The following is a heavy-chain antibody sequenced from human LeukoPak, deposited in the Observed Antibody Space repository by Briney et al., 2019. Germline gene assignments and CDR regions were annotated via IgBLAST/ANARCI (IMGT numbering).Heavy chain of an antibody. CDR2: ISYDGSNK. Sequence: PGGSLRLSCAASGFTFSSYAMHWVRQAPGKGLEWVAVISYDGSNKYYADSVKGRFTISRDNSKNTLYLQMNSLRAEDTAVYYCARDKEYYYDSSGPLDYWGQGTLVTVSS. CDR3: ARDKEYYYDSSGPLDY. V-gene: IGHV3-30-3*01. CDR1: GFTFSSYA. J-gene: IGHJ4*02. D-gene: IGHD3-22*01.